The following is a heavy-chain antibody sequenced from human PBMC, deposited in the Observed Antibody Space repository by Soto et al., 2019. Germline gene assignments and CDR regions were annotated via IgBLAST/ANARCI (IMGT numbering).Heavy chain of an antibody. CDR2: IYYSGST. CDR1: GGSISSSSYY. CDR3: ARHPTLLTETIFGVVPGGDWYFDL. D-gene: IGHD3-3*01. Sequence: QLQLQESGPGLVKPSETLSLTCTVSGGSISSSSYYWGWIRQPPGKGLEWIGSIYYSGSTYYNPSLKSRVTISVDTSKNQFPLKLSSVPAADTAVYYCARHPTLLTETIFGVVPGGDWYFDLWGRGTLVTVSS. J-gene: IGHJ2*01. V-gene: IGHV4-39*01.